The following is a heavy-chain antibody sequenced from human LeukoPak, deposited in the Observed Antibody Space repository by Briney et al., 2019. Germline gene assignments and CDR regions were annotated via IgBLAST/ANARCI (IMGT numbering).Heavy chain of an antibody. Sequence: PGRSLRLSCAASGFTFSGSAMHWVRQASGKGLEWVGRIRSKANSYATAYAASVKGRFTISRDDSKNTAYLQMNSLKTEDTAVYYCTRHVVVVAADDAFDIWGQGTMVTVSS. D-gene: IGHD2-15*01. CDR3: TRHVVVVAADDAFDI. V-gene: IGHV3-73*01. CDR2: IRSKANSYAT. CDR1: GFTFSGSA. J-gene: IGHJ3*02.